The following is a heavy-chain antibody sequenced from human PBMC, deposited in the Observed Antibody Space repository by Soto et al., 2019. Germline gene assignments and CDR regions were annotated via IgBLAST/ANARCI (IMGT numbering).Heavy chain of an antibody. Sequence: SGPTLVNPTQTLTLTCSCPGFSLSTSGMCVSWIRQPPGKALEWLALIDWDDDKYYSTSLKTRLTISKDTSKNQVVLTMTNMDPVDTATHYCARALRYCSSTSCYIPWFDPWGQGTLVTVSS. V-gene: IGHV2-70*01. CDR2: IDWDDDK. CDR3: ARALRYCSSTSCYIPWFDP. D-gene: IGHD2-2*02. J-gene: IGHJ5*02. CDR1: GFSLSTSGMC.